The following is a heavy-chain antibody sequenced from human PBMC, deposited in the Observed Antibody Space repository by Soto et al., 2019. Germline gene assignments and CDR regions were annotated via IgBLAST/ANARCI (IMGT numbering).Heavy chain of an antibody. CDR3: ARGYSFLEWLLYYFDY. CDR2: ISAYNGNT. CDR1: GYTFTSYG. V-gene: IGHV1-18*01. J-gene: IGHJ4*02. Sequence: ASVKVSCKASGYTFTSYGISWVRQAPGQGLEWMGWISAYNGNTNYAQKLQGRVTMTTDTSTSTAHMEMRSLRSDDTAVYYCARGYSFLEWLLYYFDYWGQGTLVTVSS. D-gene: IGHD3-3*01.